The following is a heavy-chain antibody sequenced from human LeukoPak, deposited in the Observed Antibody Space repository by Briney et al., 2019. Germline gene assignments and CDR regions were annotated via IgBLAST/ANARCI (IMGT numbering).Heavy chain of an antibody. Sequence: GGSLRLSCAASGFTFSSYEMNWVRQAPGKGLEWVANIKQDGSEKYYVDSAKGRFTISRDNAKNSVYLHMNSLRAEDTAVYYCARDGSDSTGYYYALWGQGTLVTVPS. CDR1: GFTFSSYE. V-gene: IGHV3-7*01. CDR2: IKQDGSEK. J-gene: IGHJ4*02. CDR3: ARDGSDSTGYYYAL. D-gene: IGHD3-22*01.